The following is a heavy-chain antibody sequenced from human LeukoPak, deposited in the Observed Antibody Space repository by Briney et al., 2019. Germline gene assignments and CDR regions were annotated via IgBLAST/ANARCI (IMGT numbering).Heavy chain of an antibody. CDR3: ARGRRAEGYCSSTSCLYYMDV. CDR2: MNPNSGNT. D-gene: IGHD2-2*01. V-gene: IGHV1-8*01. J-gene: IGHJ6*03. Sequence: ASVKVSCKASGYTFSSYDINWVRQATGQGLEWVGWMNPNSGNTGYAQKFQGRVTMTRNTSVSTAYMELSSLRSEDTAVYYCARGRRAEGYCSSTSCLYYMDVWGKGNTVTVSS. CDR1: GYTFSSYD.